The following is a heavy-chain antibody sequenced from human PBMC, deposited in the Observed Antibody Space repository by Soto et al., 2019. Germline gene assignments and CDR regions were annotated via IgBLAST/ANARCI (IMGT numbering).Heavy chain of an antibody. J-gene: IGHJ4*02. CDR1: GDSIGTGGYY. D-gene: IGHD3-22*01. CDR3: ATNHDDISGRTPLLFDT. CDR2: IHYSGST. V-gene: IGHV4-31*01. Sequence: QVQLQESGPGLVKPSQTLSLTCTVSGDSIGTGGYYWDWIRQHPGKGPEWIGYIHYSGSTYYNPYLNSPLSLSMDPSTDRCAVPLCFVIVADTAVDYYATNHDDISGRTPLLFDTWGQGALVTVSS.